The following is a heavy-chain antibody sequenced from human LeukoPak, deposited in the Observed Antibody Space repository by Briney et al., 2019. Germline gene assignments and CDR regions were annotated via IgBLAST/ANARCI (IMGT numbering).Heavy chain of an antibody. CDR3: ARDYGDKDTHNWFDP. V-gene: IGHV1-2*02. CDR2: INPNSGGT. J-gene: IGHJ5*02. CDR1: GYTFTGYY. Sequence: ASVKVSCKASGYTFTGYYMHWVRQAPGQGLEWMGWINPNSGGTNHAQKFQGRVTMTRDTSISTAYMELSRLRSDDTAVYYCARDYGDKDTHNWFDPWGQGTLVTVSS. D-gene: IGHD5-18*01.